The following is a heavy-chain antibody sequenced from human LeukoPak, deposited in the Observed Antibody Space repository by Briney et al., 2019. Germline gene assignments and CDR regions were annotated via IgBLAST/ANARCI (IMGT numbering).Heavy chain of an antibody. V-gene: IGHV3-7*01. CDR1: GFTFSSYW. J-gene: IGHJ6*03. CDR2: IKQDGSEK. CDR3: ARVNGGDYHYYYYYYMDV. Sequence: GGSLRLSCAASGFTFSSYWMSWVRQAPGKGLEWVANIKQDGSEKYYVDSVKGRFTISRDNAKNSLYLQMNSLRAEDTAVYYCARVNGGDYHYYYYYYMDVWGKGTTVTISS. D-gene: IGHD2-21*02.